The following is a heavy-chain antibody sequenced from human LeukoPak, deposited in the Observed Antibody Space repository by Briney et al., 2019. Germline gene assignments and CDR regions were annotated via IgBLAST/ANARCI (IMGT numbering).Heavy chain of an antibody. CDR2: IYYSGST. CDR1: GYSISSGFY. J-gene: IGHJ6*03. V-gene: IGHV4-59*01. CDR3: ARVHYYYMDV. Sequence: SETLSLTCSVSGYSISSGFYWGWIRQPPGKGLEWIGYIYYSGSTNYNPSLKSRVTISVDTSKNQFSLKLSSVTAADTAVYYCARVHYYYMDVWGKGTTVTVSS.